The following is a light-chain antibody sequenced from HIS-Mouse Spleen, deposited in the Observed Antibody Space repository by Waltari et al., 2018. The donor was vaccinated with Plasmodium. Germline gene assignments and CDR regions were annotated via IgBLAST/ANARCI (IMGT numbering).Light chain of an antibody. Sequence: QPALTQPASVSGSPGQSITISCTGTSSDVGGYNYVSCYQQHPGKAPKLMIYDVSNRPSGVSNRFSGSKSGNTASLTISGLQAEDEADYYCSSYTSSSTLNYVFGTGTKVTVL. CDR1: SSDVGGYNY. CDR3: SSYTSSSTLNYV. J-gene: IGLJ1*01. CDR2: DVS. V-gene: IGLV2-14*03.